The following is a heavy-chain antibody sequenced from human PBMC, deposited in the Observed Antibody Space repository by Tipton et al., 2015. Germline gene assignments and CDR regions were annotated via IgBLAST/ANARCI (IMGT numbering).Heavy chain of an antibody. CDR1: GGSLSGYY. V-gene: IGHV4-34*01. J-gene: IGHJ4*02. CDR3: ARSRYTVTPDS. CDR2: INHSGST. Sequence: TLSLTCAVYGGSLSGYYWSWIRQPPGKGLEWIGEINHSGSTNYNPSLKSRVTISVDTSKNQISLTVTSVTAADTAVYYCARSRYTVTPDSWGQGTLVTVSS. D-gene: IGHD4-17*01.